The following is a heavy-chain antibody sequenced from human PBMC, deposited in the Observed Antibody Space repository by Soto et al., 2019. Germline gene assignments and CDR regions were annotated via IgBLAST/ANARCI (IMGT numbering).Heavy chain of an antibody. CDR2: IYYSGST. CDR1: GGSVSSGSYY. Sequence: QVQLQESGPGLVKPSETLSLTCTVSGGSVSSGSYYWSWIRQPPGKGLEWIGYIYYSGSTNYNPSLKSRVTISVDTSKNQFSLKLSSVTAADTAVYYCARNSGSYYYVSDYFDYWGQGTLVTVSS. V-gene: IGHV4-61*01. D-gene: IGHD1-26*01. J-gene: IGHJ4*02. CDR3: ARNSGSYYYVSDYFDY.